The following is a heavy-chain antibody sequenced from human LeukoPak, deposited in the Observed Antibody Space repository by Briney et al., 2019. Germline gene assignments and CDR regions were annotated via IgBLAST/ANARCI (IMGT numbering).Heavy chain of an antibody. V-gene: IGHV1-2*02. D-gene: IGHD6-6*01. Sequence: ASVKVSCKASGYTFTGYYMHWVRQAPGQGLEWMGWINPNSGGTNYAQKFQGRVTMTRDTSISTAYMELSRLRSDDTAVYYCARGAPIAARRSRDPENWGQGTLVTVSS. CDR1: GYTFTGYY. CDR3: ARGAPIAARRSRDPEN. J-gene: IGHJ4*02. CDR2: INPNSGGT.